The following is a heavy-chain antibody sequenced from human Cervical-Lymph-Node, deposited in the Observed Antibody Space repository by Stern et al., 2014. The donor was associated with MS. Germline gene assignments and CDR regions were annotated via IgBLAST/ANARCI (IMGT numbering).Heavy chain of an antibody. D-gene: IGHD3-10*01. Sequence: QVQLQQSGAEVKKPGSSVRVSCKASGGTFSSYAISWVRQAPGQGLEWMGGIIPLIGTANYAQKIQGRVTITAEASTATAYMAVSSLRSEDTAVYYCASSVGELTPEAVWGQGTTVTVFS. CDR1: GGTFSSYA. CDR3: ASSVGELTPEAV. V-gene: IGHV1-69*01. CDR2: IIPLIGTA. J-gene: IGHJ6*02.